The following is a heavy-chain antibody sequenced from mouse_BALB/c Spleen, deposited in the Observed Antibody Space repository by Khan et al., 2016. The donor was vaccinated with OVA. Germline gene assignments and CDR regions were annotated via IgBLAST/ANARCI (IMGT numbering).Heavy chain of an antibody. V-gene: IGHV9-2-1*01. D-gene: IGHD2-14*01. CDR1: GYTFTDYS. Sequence: LVESGPELKKPGETVKISYKASGYTFTDYSMHWVKQAPGKGLKWMGWINTETGEPTYADDFKGRFAFSLETSASIAYLQINNLKNEDTATYFCARDRYDYFDYWGQGTTLTVSS. CDR3: ARDRYDYFDY. CDR2: INTETGEP. J-gene: IGHJ2*01.